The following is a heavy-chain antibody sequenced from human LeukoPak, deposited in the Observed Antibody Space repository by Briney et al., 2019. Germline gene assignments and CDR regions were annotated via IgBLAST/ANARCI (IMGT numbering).Heavy chain of an antibody. J-gene: IGHJ4*02. Sequence: GGSLRLSCAASGFTFSSYEMNWVRQAPGKGLQWVSDISSSGTTIYYADSVKGRFTISRDNAKNSLYLQMNSLRAEDTAVYYCAKAILGVFRGWDSWGRGTLVTVSS. V-gene: IGHV3-48*03. CDR2: ISSSGTTI. D-gene: IGHD3-3*01. CDR3: AKAILGVFRGWDS. CDR1: GFTFSSYE.